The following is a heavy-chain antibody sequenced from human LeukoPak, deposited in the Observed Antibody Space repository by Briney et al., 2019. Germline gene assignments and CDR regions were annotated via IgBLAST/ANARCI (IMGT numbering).Heavy chain of an antibody. V-gene: IGHV3-7*01. CDR3: TRDTGCSGGACYSFYDY. J-gene: IGHJ4*02. Sequence: GGSLRLSCAASGFTFSSYSMHWVRQAPGQGLEWVANIKQDGSAKYYVDSVKGRFTISRNNAKNSLYLQMNSLRVEDTAVYYCTRDTGCSGGACYSFYDYWGQGTLVTVSS. D-gene: IGHD2-15*01. CDR1: GFTFSSYS. CDR2: IKQDGSAK.